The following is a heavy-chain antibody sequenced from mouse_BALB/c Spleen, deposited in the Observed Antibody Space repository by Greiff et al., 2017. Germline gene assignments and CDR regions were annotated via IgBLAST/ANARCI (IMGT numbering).Heavy chain of an antibody. D-gene: IGHD3-1*01. J-gene: IGHJ4*01. Sequence: EVNLVESGPSLVKPSQTLSLTCSVTGDSITSGYWNWIRKFPGNKLEYMGYISYSGSTYYNPSLKSRISITRDTSKNQYYLQLNSVTTEDTATYYCARQLGLRGAMDYWGQGTSVTVSS. V-gene: IGHV3-8*02. CDR2: ISYSGST. CDR1: GDSITSGY. CDR3: ARQLGLRGAMDY.